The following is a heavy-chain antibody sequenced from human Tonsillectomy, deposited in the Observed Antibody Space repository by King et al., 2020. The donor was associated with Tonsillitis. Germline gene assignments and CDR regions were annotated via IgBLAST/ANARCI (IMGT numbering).Heavy chain of an antibody. D-gene: IGHD4-17*01. CDR1: GFTFSSYG. J-gene: IGHJ4*02. CDR3: AKDGDYGDFSGSDYFDY. CDR2: ISYDERNK. V-gene: IGHV3-30*18. Sequence: VQLVETGGGVVQPGRSLRLSCAASGFTFSSYGMHWVRQAPGKGLEWVTLISYDERNKYYADSVKGLFTISRDNSKNTLYLQMNSLRAEDTAVYYCAKDGDYGDFSGSDYFDYWGQGTLVTVSS.